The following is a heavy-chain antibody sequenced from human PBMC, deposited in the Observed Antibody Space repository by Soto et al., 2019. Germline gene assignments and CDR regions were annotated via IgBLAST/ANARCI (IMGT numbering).Heavy chain of an antibody. J-gene: IGHJ6*03. CDR2: IRSKAYGGTT. V-gene: IGHV3-49*03. Sequence: GGSLRLSCTASGFTFGDYAMSWFRQAPGKGLEWVGFIRSKAYGGTTEYAASVKGRFTISRDDSKSIAYLQMNSLKTEDTAVYYCTRGYSGWYVNYYYYMDVWGKGTTVTVSS. D-gene: IGHD6-19*01. CDR1: GFTFGDYA. CDR3: TRGYSGWYVNYYYYMDV.